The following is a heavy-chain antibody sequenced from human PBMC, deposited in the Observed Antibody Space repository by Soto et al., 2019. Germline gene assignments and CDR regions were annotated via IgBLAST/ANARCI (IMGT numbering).Heavy chain of an antibody. J-gene: IGHJ6*02. V-gene: IGHV1-18*01. CDR3: ARASGWYPHYYYGMDV. D-gene: IGHD6-19*01. CDR2: ISAYNGNT. Sequence: ASVKVSCKASGYTFTSYGISWVRQAPGQGREWMGWISAYNGNTNYAQKLQGRVTMTTDTSTSTAYMELRSLRSDDTAVYYCARASGWYPHYYYGMDVWGQGTTVTVSS. CDR1: GYTFTSYG.